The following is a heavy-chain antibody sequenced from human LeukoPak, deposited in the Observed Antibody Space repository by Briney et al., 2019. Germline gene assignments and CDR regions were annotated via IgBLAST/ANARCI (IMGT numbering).Heavy chain of an antibody. CDR3: AVAGELVRGAFDI. Sequence: SVKVSCKASGGTFSSYAISWVRQAPGQGLEWMGGIIPIFGTANYAQKFQGRVTITADESTSTAYMELSSLRSEGTAVYYCAVAGELVRGAFDIWGQGTMVTVSS. CDR1: GGTFSSYA. CDR2: IIPIFGTA. J-gene: IGHJ3*02. V-gene: IGHV1-69*13. D-gene: IGHD6-6*01.